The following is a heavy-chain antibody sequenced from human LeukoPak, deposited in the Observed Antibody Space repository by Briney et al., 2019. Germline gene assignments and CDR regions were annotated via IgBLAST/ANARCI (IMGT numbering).Heavy chain of an antibody. CDR3: ARVRFLEWLLYSDDAFDI. J-gene: IGHJ3*02. CDR2: IYYSGST. CDR1: GGSISSGGYS. V-gene: IGHV4-61*08. D-gene: IGHD3-3*01. Sequence: SQTLSLTCAVSGGSISSGGYSWSWIRQPPGKGLEWIGYIYYSGSTNYNPSLKSRVTISVDTSKNQFSPKLSSVTAADTAVYYCARVRFLEWLLYSDDAFDIWGQGTMVTVSS.